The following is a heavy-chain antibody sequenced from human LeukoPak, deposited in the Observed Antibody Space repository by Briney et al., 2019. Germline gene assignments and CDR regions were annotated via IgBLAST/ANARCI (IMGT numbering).Heavy chain of an antibody. CDR2: ISSSSSYI. CDR3: ARATTYDILTGYSDY. D-gene: IGHD3-9*01. Sequence: VGSLRLSCAPSVFTSSSYTMNWVREAPGPGLEWVSSISSSSSYIYYADSVKGRFTISRDNVKKSLFLQTNSLRADDTAVYYCARATTYDILTGYSDYWGQGTLVTVSS. V-gene: IGHV3-21*01. J-gene: IGHJ4*02. CDR1: VFTSSSYT.